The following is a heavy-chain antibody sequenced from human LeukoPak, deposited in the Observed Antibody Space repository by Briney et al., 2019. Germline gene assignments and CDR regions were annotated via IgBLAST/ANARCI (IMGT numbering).Heavy chain of an antibody. Sequence: GGSLRLSCAASGFIVRDAWMSWVRQAPGKEVEWIGRIESRTDGGTTEYAAPVQDRVTITRDESKNTLYVHLSSLRIEDTAIYYRARGGHYFDPWGQGTLVTVSS. CDR1: GFIVRDAW. V-gene: IGHV3-15*04. D-gene: IGHD1-26*01. J-gene: IGHJ5*02. CDR3: ARGGHYFDP. CDR2: IESRTDGGTT.